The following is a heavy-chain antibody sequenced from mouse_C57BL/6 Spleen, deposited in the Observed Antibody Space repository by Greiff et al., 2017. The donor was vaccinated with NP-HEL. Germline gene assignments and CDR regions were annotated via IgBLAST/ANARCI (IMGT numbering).Heavy chain of an antibody. V-gene: IGHV5-4*03. Sequence: EVKLMESGGGLVKPGGSLKLSCAASGFTFSSYAMSWVRQTPEKRLEWVATISDGGSYTYYPDNVKGRFTISRDNAKNNLYLQMSHLKSEDTAMYYCARFDYDGAYWGQGTLVTVSA. J-gene: IGHJ3*01. D-gene: IGHD2-4*01. CDR3: ARFDYDGAY. CDR1: GFTFSSYA. CDR2: ISDGGSYT.